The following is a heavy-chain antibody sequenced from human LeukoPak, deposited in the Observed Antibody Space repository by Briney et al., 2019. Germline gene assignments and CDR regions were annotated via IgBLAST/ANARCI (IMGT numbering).Heavy chain of an antibody. J-gene: IGHJ4*02. CDR1: GFTFSSYW. Sequence: GGSLRLSCAASGFTFSSYWMHWVRQAPGKGLVWVSRINSDGSSTTYADSVRGRFAVSTDNAKNTLYLQMNSLRAEDTAVYYCARDGDGDIDLDYWGQGTLVTVSS. CDR2: INSDGSST. D-gene: IGHD5-24*01. V-gene: IGHV3-74*01. CDR3: ARDGDGDIDLDY.